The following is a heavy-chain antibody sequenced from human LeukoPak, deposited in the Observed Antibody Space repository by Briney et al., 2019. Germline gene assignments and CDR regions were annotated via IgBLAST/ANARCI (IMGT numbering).Heavy chain of an antibody. CDR3: ARAPRTHYDILPWSYYFDY. V-gene: IGHV1-18*01. Sequence: ASVKVSCKASGYTFTSYGISWVRQAPGQGLEWMGWISAYNGNTNYAQKLQGRVTVTTDTSTSTAYMELRSLRSDDTAVYYCARAPRTHYDILPWSYYFDYWGQGTLVTVSS. CDR2: ISAYNGNT. CDR1: GYTFTSYG. J-gene: IGHJ4*02. D-gene: IGHD3-9*01.